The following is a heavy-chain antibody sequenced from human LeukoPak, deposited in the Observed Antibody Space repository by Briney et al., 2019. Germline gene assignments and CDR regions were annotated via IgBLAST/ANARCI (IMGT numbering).Heavy chain of an antibody. J-gene: IGHJ6*03. Sequence: SGGSLRLSCAASGFPFSSYAMSWARQAPGKGLEWVSAISGSGGSTYYADSVKGRFTISRDNSKNTQYLQMNSLRAEDTAVYYCARETIAAAGTYYMDVWGKGTTVTVSS. CDR2: ISGSGGST. CDR3: ARETIAAAGTYYMDV. V-gene: IGHV3-23*01. D-gene: IGHD6-13*01. CDR1: GFPFSSYA.